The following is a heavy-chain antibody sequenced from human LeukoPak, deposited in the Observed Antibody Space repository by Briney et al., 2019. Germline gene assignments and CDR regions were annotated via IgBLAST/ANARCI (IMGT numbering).Heavy chain of an antibody. D-gene: IGHD6-13*01. CDR2: ISTYNGNT. V-gene: IGHV1-18*01. CDR3: ARGGVSSSWYRTPDY. Sequence: GASVKVSCKASGYTFTNYGISWVRQAPGQGLERMGWISTYNGNTNYVQKFQGRVTMTTDTSTTTAYMDLRSLRSDDTAVYYCARGGVSSSWYRTPDYWGQGTLVTVSS. CDR1: GYTFTNYG. J-gene: IGHJ4*02.